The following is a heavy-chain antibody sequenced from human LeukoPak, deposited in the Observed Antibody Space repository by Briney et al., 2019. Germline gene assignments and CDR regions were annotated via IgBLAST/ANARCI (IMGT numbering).Heavy chain of an antibody. J-gene: IGHJ4*02. D-gene: IGHD6-19*01. CDR3: ARADGSVAGPPSGH. V-gene: IGHV3-23*01. Sequence: GGSLRLSCAASGFTFSTYGMSWVRRAPGKGLEWVSGISGSGSSPYYADSVKGRFTISRDNSKNTLYLQMNSLRAEDTAVYYCARADGSVAGPPSGHWGQGTLVTVSS. CDR1: GFTFSTYG. CDR2: ISGSGSSP.